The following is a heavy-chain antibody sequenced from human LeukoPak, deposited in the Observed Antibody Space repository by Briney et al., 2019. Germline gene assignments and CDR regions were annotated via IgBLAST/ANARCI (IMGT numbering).Heavy chain of an antibody. CDR3: ATTVETGDAFDI. J-gene: IGHJ3*02. CDR1: GDSVSSNSAA. Sequence: SQTLSLTCAISGDSVSSNSAAWSWIRLSSSRGLEWLGRTYYRSKWYNDYAVSVRSRITINPDTSKNLFSLQLNSVTPGDTAEYYCATTVETGDAFDIWGPGTRVTVSS. CDR2: TYYRSKWYN. V-gene: IGHV6-1*01. D-gene: IGHD1-1*01.